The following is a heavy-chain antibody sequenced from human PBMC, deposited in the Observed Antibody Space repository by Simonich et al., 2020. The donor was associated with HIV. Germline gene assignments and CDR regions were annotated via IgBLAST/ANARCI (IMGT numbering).Heavy chain of an antibody. CDR2: IRGSGGST. J-gene: IGHJ4*02. CDR3: AKDRYYNFWSGYYDY. D-gene: IGHD3-3*01. Sequence: EVQLLESGGGLVQPGGSLRLSCAASGFTFSSYDRSGGRQDPGKGLELVADIRGSGGSTYYADSVKGRFTISRDNSKNTLYLQMNSLRAEDTAVYYCAKDRYYNFWSGYYDYWGQGTLVTVSS. CDR1: GFTFSSYD. V-gene: IGHV3-23*01.